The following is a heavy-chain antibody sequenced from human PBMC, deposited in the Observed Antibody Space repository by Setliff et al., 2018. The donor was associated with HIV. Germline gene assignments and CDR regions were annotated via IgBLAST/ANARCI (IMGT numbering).Heavy chain of an antibody. CDR3: ASKGGSENFPDSDAFGI. Sequence: ASVKVSCKASGYTFTSYYMHWVRQAPGQGLEWMGIINPSSGSTFYPQKFQARVTMTRDTSTSTVYLELRSLRSEDTAVYFCASKGGSENFPDSDAFGIWGLGTLVTVSS. D-gene: IGHD3-10*01. V-gene: IGHV1-46*01. J-gene: IGHJ3*02. CDR2: INPSSGST. CDR1: GYTFTSYY.